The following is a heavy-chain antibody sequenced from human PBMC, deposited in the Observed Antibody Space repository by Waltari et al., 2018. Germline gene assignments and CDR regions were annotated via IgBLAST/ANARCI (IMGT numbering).Heavy chain of an antibody. CDR3: ARHLYSIDYLELGY. J-gene: IGHJ4*02. Sequence: EVHLLESGGVLAQPGGSLRLSCAASGFNFISDAMSWVRQAPGKGVGGVSGNSAKGVITKYADSVKGRFTVSRDNSKNTVFLQLNSLRAEDTAIYYCARHLYSIDYLELGYWGQGTLVTVSS. D-gene: IGHD3-22*01. CDR2: NSAKGVIT. V-gene: IGHV3-23*01. CDR1: GFNFISDA.